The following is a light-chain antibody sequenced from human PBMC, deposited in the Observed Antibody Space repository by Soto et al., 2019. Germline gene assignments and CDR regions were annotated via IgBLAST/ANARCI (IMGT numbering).Light chain of an antibody. CDR1: QSVNSN. J-gene: IGKJ1*01. Sequence: EIMRTQSPATLSKSPGEGATLSCRASQSVNSNLAWYQQKPGQAPRLLIYGASTRATGIPARFGGSGSGTEFTLTISSLQSADFAVYYCQQYNNWARTFGQGTK. CDR2: GAS. CDR3: QQYNNWART. V-gene: IGKV3-15*01.